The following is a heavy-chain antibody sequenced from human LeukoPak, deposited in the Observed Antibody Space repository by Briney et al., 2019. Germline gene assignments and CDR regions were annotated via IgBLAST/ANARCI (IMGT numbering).Heavy chain of an antibody. D-gene: IGHD5-12*01. CDR1: GYTFTSYD. CDR2: MNPNSGNT. CDR3: ARGSRWLRSWYYFDY. Sequence: ASAKVSCKASGYTFTSYDINWVRQAPGQGLEWMGWMNPNSGNTGYAQKFQGRVTMTRNTSISTAYMELSSLRSEDTAVYYCARGSRWLRSWYYFDYWGQGTLVTVSS. V-gene: IGHV1-8*01. J-gene: IGHJ4*02.